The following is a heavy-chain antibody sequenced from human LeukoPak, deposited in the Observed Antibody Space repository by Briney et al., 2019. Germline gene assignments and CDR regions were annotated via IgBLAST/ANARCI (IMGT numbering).Heavy chain of an antibody. Sequence: SVKVSCKASGGTFSSYAISWVRQAPGQGLEWMGGIIPNFGTANYAQKFQGRVTITTDESTSTAYMELSSLRSEDTAVYYCASPTGIAVAGVFDYWGQGTLVTVSS. CDR1: GGTFSSYA. D-gene: IGHD6-19*01. CDR2: IIPNFGTA. CDR3: ASPTGIAVAGVFDY. V-gene: IGHV1-69*05. J-gene: IGHJ4*02.